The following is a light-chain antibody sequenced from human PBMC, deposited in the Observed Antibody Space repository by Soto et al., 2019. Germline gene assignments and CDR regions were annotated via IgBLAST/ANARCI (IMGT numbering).Light chain of an antibody. V-gene: IGKV3-11*01. CDR2: GAF. Sequence: EIVFSQPPSTLSLSAGDGGTLSFSSSPSVTNYLAWYQQKPGQAPRLLIYGAFNRATGIPARFSGSGSGTDFTLTISSLEPEDFAVYYCQQRNIWRPVTFGQGTRLE. J-gene: IGKJ5*01. CDR3: QQRNIWRPVT. CDR1: PSVTNY.